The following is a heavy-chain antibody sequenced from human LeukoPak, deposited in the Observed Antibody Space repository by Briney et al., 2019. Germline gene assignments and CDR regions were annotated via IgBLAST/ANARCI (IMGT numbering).Heavy chain of an antibody. CDR3: ARRSSTHAFDI. CDR1: GYTFTGYY. CDR2: INPNIGGT. D-gene: IGHD6-13*01. V-gene: IGHV1-2*02. Sequence: ASVKVFCKASGYTFTGYYIYWVRQAPGQGLEWMGWINPNIGGTNYAQNFQGRVTMTRDTSISTAYMELSRLRFDDTAVYYCARRSSTHAFDIWGQGTMVTVSS. J-gene: IGHJ3*02.